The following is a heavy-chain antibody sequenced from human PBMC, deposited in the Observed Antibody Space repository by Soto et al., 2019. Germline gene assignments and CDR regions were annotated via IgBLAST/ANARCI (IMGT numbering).Heavy chain of an antibody. V-gene: IGHV1-69*01. CDR2: IIPIFGTA. J-gene: IGHJ4*02. CDR3: ARDLGCSGGSCSDY. CDR1: GGTFSSYA. D-gene: IGHD2-15*01. Sequence: QVQLVQSGAEVKKPGSSVKVSCKASGGTFSSYAISWVRQAPGQGLEWMGGIIPIFGTANYAQKFQGRVTITADESTSTADMELSSLRSEDTAVYYCARDLGCSGGSCSDYWGQGTLVTVSS.